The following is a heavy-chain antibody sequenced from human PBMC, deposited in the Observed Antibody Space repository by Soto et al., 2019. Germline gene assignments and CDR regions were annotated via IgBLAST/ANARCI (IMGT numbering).Heavy chain of an antibody. J-gene: IGHJ6*02. CDR1: GGSISSYY. V-gene: IGHV4-59*01. Sequence: QVQLQESGPGLVKPSETLSLTCTVSGGSISSYYWSWIRQPPGKGLEWIGYIYYSGSTNYNPSLKSRVTISVDTSKNQFSRKLSSVTAADTAVYYCAREVSYYGMDVWGQGTTVTVSS. CDR3: AREVSYYGMDV. CDR2: IYYSGST.